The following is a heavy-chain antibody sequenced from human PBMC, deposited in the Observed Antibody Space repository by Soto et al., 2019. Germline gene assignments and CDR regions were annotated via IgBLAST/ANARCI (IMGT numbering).Heavy chain of an antibody. J-gene: IGHJ4*02. CDR3: ARVYVVAAASYFDY. CDR1: GGTFSSYA. CDR2: IIPIFGTA. V-gene: IGHV1-69*13. D-gene: IGHD2-15*01. Sequence: SVKVSCKASGGTFSSYAISWVRQAPGQGLEWMGGIIPIFGTANYAQKFQGRVTITADESTSTAYMELSSLRSEDTAVYYRARVYVVAAASYFDYWGQGTLVTVPQ.